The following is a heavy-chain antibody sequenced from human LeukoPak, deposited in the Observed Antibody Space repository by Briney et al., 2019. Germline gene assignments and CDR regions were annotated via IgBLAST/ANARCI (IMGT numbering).Heavy chain of an antibody. J-gene: IGHJ4*02. Sequence: PSETLSLTCTVSGGSISHYYWSWIRQPPGKGLEWIGYIFYSGSTNYNPSLKSRVTISVDTSKNQFSLKLSSVTAADTAVYYCARIKYYDSSYYFDYWGQGTLVTVSS. V-gene: IGHV4-59*01. CDR1: GGSISHYY. CDR2: IFYSGST. D-gene: IGHD3-22*01. CDR3: ARIKYYDSSYYFDY.